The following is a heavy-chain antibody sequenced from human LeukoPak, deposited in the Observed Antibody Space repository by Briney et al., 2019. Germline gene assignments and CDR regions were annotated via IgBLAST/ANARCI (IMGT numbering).Heavy chain of an antibody. CDR3: ATEEVGATAIDY. J-gene: IGHJ4*02. D-gene: IGHD1-26*01. Sequence: ASVKVSRKVSGYTLTELSMHWVRQAPGKGLEWMGGFDPEDGETIYAQEFQGRVTMTEDTSTDTAYMELSSLRFEDTALYYCATEEVGATAIDYWGQGTLVTVSS. V-gene: IGHV1-24*01. CDR2: FDPEDGET. CDR1: GYTLTELS.